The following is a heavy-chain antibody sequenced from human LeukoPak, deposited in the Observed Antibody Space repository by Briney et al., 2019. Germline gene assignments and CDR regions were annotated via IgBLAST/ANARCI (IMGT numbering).Heavy chain of an antibody. J-gene: IGHJ4*02. D-gene: IGHD6-19*01. CDR1: AFTFSSYG. CDR3: AKEQWRTVPHFDY. CDR2: MQYDGSNE. V-gene: IGHV3-30*02. Sequence: PGGSLRLSCAASAFTFSSYGMHWVRQAPGKGLEWVAFMQYDGSNEYYADSVKGRFTISRDNSKNTLYLQMHSLRAEDTAVYYCAKEQWRTVPHFDYWGQGTLVTVSS.